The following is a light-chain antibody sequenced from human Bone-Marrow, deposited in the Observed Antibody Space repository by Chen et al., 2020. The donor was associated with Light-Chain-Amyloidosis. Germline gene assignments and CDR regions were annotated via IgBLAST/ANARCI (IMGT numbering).Light chain of an antibody. V-gene: IGLV6-57*01. CDR2: EDD. J-gene: IGLJ3*02. CDR3: QSYQGSSQGV. CDR1: SGSIATNY. Sequence: NFMLTQPHSLSESPVKTVIISCTRSSGSIATNYVQWYQQRPGSSPTTVIYEDDQRPSGVPDRFSGSIDRSSNSASLTISGLKTEDEADYYCQSYQGSSQGVFGGGTKLTVL.